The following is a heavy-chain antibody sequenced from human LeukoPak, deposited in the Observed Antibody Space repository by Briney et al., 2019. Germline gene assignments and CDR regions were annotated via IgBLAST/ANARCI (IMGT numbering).Heavy chain of an antibody. V-gene: IGHV1-69*13. D-gene: IGHD4-17*01. Sequence: SVKVSCKASGGTFSSYAISWVRQAPGQGLEWMGGIIPIFGTANYAQKFQGRVTITADESTSTAYMELSSLRSEDTAVYYCARDGAHDYGDWDAFDIWGQGTMVTVSS. CDR1: GGTFSSYA. J-gene: IGHJ3*02. CDR3: ARDGAHDYGDWDAFDI. CDR2: IIPIFGTA.